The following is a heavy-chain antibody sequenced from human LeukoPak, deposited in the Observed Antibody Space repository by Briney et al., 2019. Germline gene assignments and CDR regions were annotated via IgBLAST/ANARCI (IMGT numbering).Heavy chain of an antibody. CDR1: GFTFSSYS. V-gene: IGHV3-21*01. Sequence: KPGGSLRLSCAASGFTFSSYSMNWVRQAPGKGLEWASSISSSSRYIYYADSVKGRFTISRDNAKNSLYLQMNSLRAEDTAVYYCARRPPETYSYGLDYWGQGTLVTVSS. J-gene: IGHJ4*02. CDR2: ISSSSRYI. D-gene: IGHD5-18*01. CDR3: ARRPPETYSYGLDY.